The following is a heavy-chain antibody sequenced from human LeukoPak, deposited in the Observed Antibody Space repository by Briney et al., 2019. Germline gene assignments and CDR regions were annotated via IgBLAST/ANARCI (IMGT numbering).Heavy chain of an antibody. Sequence: SESLCLTCTVTGDSISSSSSYGGWIRQPPGKGLGWIGSIYNIVSTYYNPSLKSGVTISVDTSKNQFSLKLSSVTAADPAVYYCARQPYSSSWPYYYYGMDVWGQGTTVTVSS. CDR1: GDSISSSSSY. V-gene: IGHV4-39*01. D-gene: IGHD6-13*01. CDR2: IYNIVST. CDR3: ARQPYSSSWPYYYYGMDV. J-gene: IGHJ6*02.